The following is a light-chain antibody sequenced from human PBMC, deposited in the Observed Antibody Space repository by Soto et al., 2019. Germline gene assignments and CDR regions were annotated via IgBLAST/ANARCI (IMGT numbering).Light chain of an antibody. CDR1: SSNLGSGFD. CDR2: YND. J-gene: IGLJ2*01. V-gene: IGLV1-40*01. CDR3: QSYYSSLSGHVV. Sequence: QSVLTQPPSVSGAPGQRVTISCTGSSSNLGSGFDVQWYQQLPGTAPKLLIYYNDNRPSGVPDRFSGSKSGTSASLAITGLQADDEADYYCQSYYSSLSGHVVFGGGTKLTVI.